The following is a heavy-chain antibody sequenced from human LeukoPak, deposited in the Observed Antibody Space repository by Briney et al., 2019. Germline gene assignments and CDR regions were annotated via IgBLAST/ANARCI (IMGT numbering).Heavy chain of an antibody. Sequence: SVKVSCKASGYTFTSYYMHWVRQAPGQGLEWMGGIIPIFGTANYAQKFQGRVTITADKSTSTAYMELSSLRSEDTAVYYCARGGDRYSSSWRNWFDPWGQGTLVTVSS. CDR1: GYTFTSYY. D-gene: IGHD6-13*01. J-gene: IGHJ5*02. CDR3: ARGGDRYSSSWRNWFDP. V-gene: IGHV1-69*06. CDR2: IIPIFGTA.